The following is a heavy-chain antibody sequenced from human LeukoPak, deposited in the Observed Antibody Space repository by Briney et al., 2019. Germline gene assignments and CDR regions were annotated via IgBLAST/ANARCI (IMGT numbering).Heavy chain of an antibody. CDR2: VYHSGST. CDR1: GYSISSGYF. D-gene: IGHD6-19*01. CDR3: ARNGTVTVAGTKFNYFDY. Sequence: SETLSLTCAVSGYSISSGYFWAWIRQPPGKGLEWIGSVYHSGSTHYNPSLKSRVTISVDTSKNQFSLRLSSVTAADTAVYYCARNGTVTVAGTKFNYFDYWGQGTLVTVSS. V-gene: IGHV4-38-2*01. J-gene: IGHJ4*02.